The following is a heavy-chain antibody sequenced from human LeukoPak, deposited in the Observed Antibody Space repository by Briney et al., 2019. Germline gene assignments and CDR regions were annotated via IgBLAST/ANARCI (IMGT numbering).Heavy chain of an antibody. CDR3: ARDRDSTGWFDY. CDR1: GGSISGFY. D-gene: IGHD6-19*01. CDR2: IYYSGSA. Sequence: KPSETLSLTCTVAGGSISGFYWGWIRQAPGKGLEWIGFIYYSGSANYNPSLKSRVTMSVDTSKNQFSLKLSSVTAADTAFYYCARDRDSTGWFDYWGQGTLVTVPS. V-gene: IGHV4-59*01. J-gene: IGHJ4*02.